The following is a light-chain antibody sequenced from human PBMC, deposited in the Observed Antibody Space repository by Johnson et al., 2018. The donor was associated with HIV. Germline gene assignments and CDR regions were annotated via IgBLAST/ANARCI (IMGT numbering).Light chain of an antibody. CDR1: SSNIGNNY. CDR3: GTWDSSLSAYV. J-gene: IGLJ1*01. CDR2: EYN. Sequence: QPVLTQPPSVSAAPGQKVTISCSGSSSNIGNNYVSWYQQLPGTAPKLLIYEYNKRPSGIPDRFSGSKSGTSATLGITGLQTGDEADYYCGTWDSSLSAYVFGTGTQVTV. V-gene: IGLV1-51*02.